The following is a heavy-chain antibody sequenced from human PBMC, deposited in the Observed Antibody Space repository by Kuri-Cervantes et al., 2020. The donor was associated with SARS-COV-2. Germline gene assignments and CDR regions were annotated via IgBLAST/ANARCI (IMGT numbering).Heavy chain of an antibody. V-gene: IGHV5-51*01. Sequence: KVSCKGSGYSFTSYWIGWVRQMPGKGLEWMGIIYPGDSDTRYSPSFQGQVTISADKSISTAYLQWSSPKASDTAMYYCAMSLYLHGSGYYYDAFDIWGQGTMVTVSS. D-gene: IGHD3-22*01. CDR3: AMSLYLHGSGYYYDAFDI. J-gene: IGHJ3*02. CDR1: GYSFTSYW. CDR2: IYPGDSDT.